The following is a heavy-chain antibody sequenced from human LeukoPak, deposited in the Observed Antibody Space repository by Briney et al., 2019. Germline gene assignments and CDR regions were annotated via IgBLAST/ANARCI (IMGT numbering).Heavy chain of an antibody. J-gene: IGHJ4*02. CDR3: AREDYGDYSIDY. V-gene: IGHV4-39*07. Sequence: SETLSLTCTVSGGSISSSSYYWGWIRQPPGKGLEWIGSIYYSGSTYYNPSLKSRVTISVDTSKNQFSLKLSSVTAADTAVYYCAREDYGDYSIDYWGQGTLVTVSS. D-gene: IGHD4-17*01. CDR1: GGSISSSSYY. CDR2: IYYSGST.